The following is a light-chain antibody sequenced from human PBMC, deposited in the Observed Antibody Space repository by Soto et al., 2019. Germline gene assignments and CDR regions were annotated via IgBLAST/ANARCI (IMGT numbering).Light chain of an antibody. J-gene: IGKJ3*01. Sequence: EIVLTQSPGTLSLSPVERATLSCRASQSVSSNYLAWYQQKAGQGPRLLIYGASSRATDVPDRFSGSGSGTDCTLTISRLEPEDFAVYYCQQYYNSPRFTFGPGTKVDFK. CDR1: QSVSSNY. CDR2: GAS. CDR3: QQYYNSPRFT. V-gene: IGKV3-20*01.